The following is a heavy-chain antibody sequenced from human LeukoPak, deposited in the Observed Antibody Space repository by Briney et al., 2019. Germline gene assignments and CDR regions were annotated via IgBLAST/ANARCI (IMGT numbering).Heavy chain of an antibody. Sequence: SGGSLRLSCAASGFTFSSYGMSWVRQAPGKGLEWVSAISGSGGSTYYADSVKGRFTISRDNSKNTLYLQMNSLRAEDTAVYYCARDSGYDYGYYFDYWGQGTLVTVSS. CDR3: ARDSGYDYGYYFDY. CDR2: ISGSGGST. J-gene: IGHJ4*02. V-gene: IGHV3-23*01. D-gene: IGHD5-12*01. CDR1: GFTFSSYG.